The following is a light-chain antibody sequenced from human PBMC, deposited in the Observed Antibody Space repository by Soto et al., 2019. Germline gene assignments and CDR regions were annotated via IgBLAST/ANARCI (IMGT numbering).Light chain of an antibody. J-gene: IGKJ2*01. CDR1: QSIYNNY. CDR2: GAS. Sequence: EIVLTQAPGTLSLSPGERATLSCRASQSIYNNYLAWYQQKPGQAPRLLIYGASSRAMGIPDRFSGSGSGTDFTLTISRLEPEDFVVYYCQQYGDSVFTFGPGTNLEIK. CDR3: QQYGDSVFT. V-gene: IGKV3-20*01.